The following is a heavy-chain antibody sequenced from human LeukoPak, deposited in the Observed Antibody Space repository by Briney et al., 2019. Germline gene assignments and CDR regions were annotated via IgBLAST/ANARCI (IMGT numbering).Heavy chain of an antibody. V-gene: IGHV4-34*01. CDR1: GFTFSSYS. Sequence: GSLTLSCAASGFTFSSYSMNWVRQARGKGLEGIGEINHSGSTNYNTSLKRRVTISVDTSKNQFSLKLSAVTAPDTAVYYCARRTVATDAFVIWGQGTMVTVSS. CDR2: INHSGST. D-gene: IGHD4-23*01. J-gene: IGHJ3*02. CDR3: ARRTVATDAFVI.